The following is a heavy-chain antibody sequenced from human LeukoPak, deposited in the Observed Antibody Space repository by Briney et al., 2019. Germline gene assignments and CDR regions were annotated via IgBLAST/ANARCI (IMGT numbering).Heavy chain of an antibody. CDR2: IYYSGST. J-gene: IGHJ6*03. V-gene: IGHV4-59*12. D-gene: IGHD3-10*01. Sequence: PSETLSLTCTVSGGSISSYYWSWIRQPPGKGLEWIGSIYYSGSTYYNPSLKSRVTISVDTSKNQFSLKLSSVTAADTAVYYCARGNYGSSGYYFYYYMDVWGKGTTVTVSS. CDR3: ARGNYGSSGYYFYYYMDV. CDR1: GGSISSYY.